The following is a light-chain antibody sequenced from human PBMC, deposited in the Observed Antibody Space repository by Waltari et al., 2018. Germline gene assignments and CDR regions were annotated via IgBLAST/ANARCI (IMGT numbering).Light chain of an antibody. Sequence: WYQQRPDKAAKRMVYDVIERPSGVSTRFSGSKSGNTASLTISGLQAEDEADYYCCSYAGRNIWVFGGGTKVTVL. CDR2: DVI. CDR3: CSYAGRNIWV. V-gene: IGLV2-23*02. J-gene: IGLJ3*02.